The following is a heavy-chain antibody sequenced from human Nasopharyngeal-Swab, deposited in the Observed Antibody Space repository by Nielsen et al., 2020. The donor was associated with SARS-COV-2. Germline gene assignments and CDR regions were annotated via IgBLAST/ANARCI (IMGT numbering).Heavy chain of an antibody. CDR2: IFPGDSDT. V-gene: IGHV5-51*01. J-gene: IGHJ6*02. Sequence: GESLTISWATSGYRFTDYWIAWVRQAPGKGLECMGTIFPGDSDTRYSPSFEGRVTISVDQSITTAYLHWTSLKASDTAKYYCAIGAAVGTLFHGMDVWGQGTMVTVSS. CDR1: GYRFTDYW. D-gene: IGHD1-26*01. CDR3: AIGAAVGTLFHGMDV.